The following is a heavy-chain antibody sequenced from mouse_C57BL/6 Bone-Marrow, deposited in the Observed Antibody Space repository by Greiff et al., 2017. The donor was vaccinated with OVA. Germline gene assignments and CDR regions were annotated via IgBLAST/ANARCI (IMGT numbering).Heavy chain of an antibody. V-gene: IGHV1-64*01. Sequence: VQLQQPGAELVKPGASVKLSCKASGYTFTSYWMHWVKQRPGQGLEWIGIIHPNSGSTNYNEKFKSKATMTADKSSSTAYMQLSSLTSEDSAVYFCARVMYYYAMDYWGQGTSVTVSS. CDR2: IHPNSGST. J-gene: IGHJ4*01. CDR3: ARVMYYYAMDY. CDR1: GYTFTSYW.